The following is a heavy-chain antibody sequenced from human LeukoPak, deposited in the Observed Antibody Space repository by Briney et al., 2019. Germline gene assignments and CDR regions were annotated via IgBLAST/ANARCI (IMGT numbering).Heavy chain of an antibody. V-gene: IGHV3-23*01. J-gene: IGHJ6*02. CDR3: AKGGYCSGGSCYDYYYYYGMDV. CDR2: ISGSGGST. Sequence: PGGSLRLSCAASGFTFSSYAMSWVRQAPGKGLEWVSAISGSGGSTYYADSVKGRFTISRDNSKNTLYLQMNSLRAEDTAVYYCAKGGYCSGGSCYDYYYYYGMDVWGQGTTVTVSS. D-gene: IGHD2-15*01. CDR1: GFTFSSYA.